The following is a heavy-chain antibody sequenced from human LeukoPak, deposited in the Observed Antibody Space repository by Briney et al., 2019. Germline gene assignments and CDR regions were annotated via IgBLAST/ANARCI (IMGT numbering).Heavy chain of an antibody. Sequence: GESLKISCKGSGYSFTSYWIGWVRQMPGKGLEWMGIIYPGDSDTRYSPSFQGQVTISADKSISTAYLQWSSLKASDTAMYYCARSQDDFWSGYFIDYWGQGTLVTVSS. D-gene: IGHD3-3*01. V-gene: IGHV5-51*01. CDR3: ARSQDDFWSGYFIDY. CDR1: GYSFTSYW. CDR2: IYPGDSDT. J-gene: IGHJ4*02.